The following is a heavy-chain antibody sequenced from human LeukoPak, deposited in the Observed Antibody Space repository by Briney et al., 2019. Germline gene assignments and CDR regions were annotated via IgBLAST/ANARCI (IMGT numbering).Heavy chain of an antibody. CDR2: MCPSGRT. J-gene: IGHJ5*02. V-gene: IGHV4-4*08. CDR1: NDSISSYC. Sequence: SETLSLTCTVSNDSISSYCCSWVRQPPGKGLEWIGFMCPSGRTDYNPSLKSRVTMSIDTSKNQLSMELRFLTAADTAVYYCAASYDGKTAPYDLWGHGTLVTVSS. D-gene: IGHD4-23*01. CDR3: AASYDGKTAPYDL.